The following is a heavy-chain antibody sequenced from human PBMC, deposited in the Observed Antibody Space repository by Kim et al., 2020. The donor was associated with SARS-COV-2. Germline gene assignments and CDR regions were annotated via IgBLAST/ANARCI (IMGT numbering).Heavy chain of an antibody. CDR1: GFTCRDSW. Sequence: GGSLRLSCVASGFTCRDSWMTWLRQAPGKGLEWVAVIKPDGDGSGYADPVKGRFTISRDNARNSVFLHLDSLRVEDTAIYYCARDPAFGAFDVWGQGTVVTVSS. D-gene: IGHD3-16*01. CDR3: ARDPAFGAFDV. CDR2: IKPDGDGS. V-gene: IGHV3-7*01. J-gene: IGHJ3*01.